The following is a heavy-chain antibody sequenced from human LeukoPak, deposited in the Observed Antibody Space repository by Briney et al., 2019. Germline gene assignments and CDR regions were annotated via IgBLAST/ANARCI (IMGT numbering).Heavy chain of an antibody. CDR2: INHSGST. Sequence: SETLSLTCAVYGGSFSGYYWSWIRQPPGKGLEWIGEINHSGSTNYNPSLKSRVTISVDTSKNQFSLKLSSVTAADTAVYYCARSFLPRLSYAAASTKSKAWYFDLWGRGTLVTVSS. CDR1: GGSFSGYY. CDR3: ARSFLPRLSYAAASTKSKAWYFDL. J-gene: IGHJ2*01. D-gene: IGHD6-13*01. V-gene: IGHV4-34*01.